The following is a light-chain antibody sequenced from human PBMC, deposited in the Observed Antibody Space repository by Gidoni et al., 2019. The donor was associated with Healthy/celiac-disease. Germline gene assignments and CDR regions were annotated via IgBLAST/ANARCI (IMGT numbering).Light chain of an antibody. J-gene: IGKJ2*01. CDR3: QQSYSTPPVT. CDR2: AAS. CDR1: QIISSY. V-gene: IGKV1-39*01. Sequence: QMTHSPSSLSASVADRVTITCRASQIISSYLTWYQQKPGKAPKLLIYAASSLQSAVPSRFSGSGSCTDFTLTISSLQPEDFATYYYQQSYSTPPVTFGQGTKLEIK.